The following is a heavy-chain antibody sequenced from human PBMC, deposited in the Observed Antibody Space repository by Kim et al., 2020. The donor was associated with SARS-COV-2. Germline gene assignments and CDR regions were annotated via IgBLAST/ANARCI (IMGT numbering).Heavy chain of an antibody. CDR1: GFTFSDYY. CDR3: ARLGYYDSSGYYPFDY. V-gene: IGHV3-11*03. CDR2: ISSSSSYT. J-gene: IGHJ4*02. D-gene: IGHD3-22*01. Sequence: GGSLRLSCAASGFTFSDYYMSWIRQAPGKGLEWVSYISSSSSYTNYADSVKGRFTISRDNAKNSLYLQMNSLRAEDTAVYYCARLGYYDSSGYYPFDYWGQGTLVTVSS.